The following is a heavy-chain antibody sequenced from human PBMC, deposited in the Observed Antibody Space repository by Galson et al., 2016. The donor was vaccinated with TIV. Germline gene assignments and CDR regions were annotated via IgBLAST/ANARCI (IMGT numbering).Heavy chain of an antibody. J-gene: IGHJ3*01. D-gene: IGHD7-27*01. V-gene: IGHV3-13*01. Sequence: SLRLSCAGSGFTFSKIDIHWVRQTTGDGLEWVSGIGTTADTYYSKSVKGRFTISRDNGLNSVYLQMNILRPGDTAMYYCVRARSLTDLAARPGDDAFDYWGRGTIVTVFS. CDR2: IGTTADT. CDR1: GFTFSKID. CDR3: VRARSLTDLAARPGDDAFDY.